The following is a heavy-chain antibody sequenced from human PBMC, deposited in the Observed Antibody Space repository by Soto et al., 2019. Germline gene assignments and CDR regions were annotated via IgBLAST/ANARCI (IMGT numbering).Heavy chain of an antibody. D-gene: IGHD5-18*01. J-gene: IGHJ1*01. CDR1: GGSFSGYY. Sequence: PSETLSLTCAVYGGSFSGYYWSWIRQPPGKGLEWIGEINHSGSTNYNPSLKGRFTISRDNAKNTLYLQMNSLRAEDTAVYYCAPGGYEYFQHWGQGTLVTVSS. CDR3: APGGYEYFQH. CDR2: INHSGST. V-gene: IGHV4-34*01.